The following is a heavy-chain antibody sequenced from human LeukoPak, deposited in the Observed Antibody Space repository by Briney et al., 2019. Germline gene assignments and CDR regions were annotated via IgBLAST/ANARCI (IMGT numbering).Heavy chain of an antibody. CDR2: INHSGST. CDR1: GGSFSGYY. V-gene: IGHV4-34*01. Sequence: PSETLSLTCTVYGGSFSGYYWSWIRQPPGKGLEWIGEINHSGSTNYNPSLKSRVTISVDTSKNQFSLKLSSVTAADTAVYYCARKDIVVVPAASDQNWFDPWGQGTLVTVSS. D-gene: IGHD2-2*01. CDR3: ARKDIVVVPAASDQNWFDP. J-gene: IGHJ5*02.